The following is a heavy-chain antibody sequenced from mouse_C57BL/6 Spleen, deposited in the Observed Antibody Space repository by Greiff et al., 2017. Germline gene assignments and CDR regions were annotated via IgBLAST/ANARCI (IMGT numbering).Heavy chain of an antibody. Sequence: VQLQQPGAELVKPGASVKLSCKASGYTFTSYWMHWVKQRPGRGLEWIGEIDPYSGGTNYNEKFKSKATLTVDKPASTAYMQLSSLTSEDSAVYYCARAGEYDEAFDYWGQGTTVTVSS. J-gene: IGHJ4*01. V-gene: IGHV1-62-3*01. CDR2: IDPYSGGT. D-gene: IGHD2-10*02. CDR1: GYTFTSYW. CDR3: ARAGEYDEAFDY.